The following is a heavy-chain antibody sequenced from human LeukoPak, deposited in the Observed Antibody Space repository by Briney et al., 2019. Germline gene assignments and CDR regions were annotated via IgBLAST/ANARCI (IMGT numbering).Heavy chain of an antibody. CDR3: ARATTMVRGVIHYGMDV. J-gene: IGHJ6*02. CDR2: IYYSGST. V-gene: IGHV4-30-4*01. CDR1: GGSISSGDYY. D-gene: IGHD3-10*01. Sequence: SQTLSLTCTVSGGSISSGDYYWSWIRQPPGKGLEWIGYIYYSGSTYYNPSLKSRVTISVDTSKNQFSLKLSSVTAADAAVYYCARATTMVRGVIHYGMDVWGQGTTVTVSS.